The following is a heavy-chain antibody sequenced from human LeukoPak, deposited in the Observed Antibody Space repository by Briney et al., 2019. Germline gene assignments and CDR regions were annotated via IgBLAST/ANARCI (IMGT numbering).Heavy chain of an antibody. CDR3: ARIREYYYYYYGMDV. Sequence: GGSLRLSCAASGFTFSSYGMHWVRQAPGKGLEWVAVIWYDGSNKYYADSVKGRFTISRDNAKNSLYLQMNSLRAEDTAVYYCARIREYYYYYYGMDVWGQGTTVTVSS. J-gene: IGHJ6*02. V-gene: IGHV3-33*01. CDR2: IWYDGSNK. CDR1: GFTFSSYG. D-gene: IGHD3-10*01.